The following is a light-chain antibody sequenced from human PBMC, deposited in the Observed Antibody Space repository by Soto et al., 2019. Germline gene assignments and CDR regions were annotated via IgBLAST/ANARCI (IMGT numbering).Light chain of an antibody. J-gene: IGKJ1*01. CDR2: DAS. V-gene: IGKV3-11*01. CDR3: QLRTNWPPAWT. Sequence: EIVLTQSPATLSLSPGERATLSCRASQSVTTSLAWYQQKPGQAPRLLIYDASSRATAIPARFRGSGSGTDFTLTISSLEPEDFAVYYCQLRTNWPPAWTFGQGTKVEIK. CDR1: QSVTTS.